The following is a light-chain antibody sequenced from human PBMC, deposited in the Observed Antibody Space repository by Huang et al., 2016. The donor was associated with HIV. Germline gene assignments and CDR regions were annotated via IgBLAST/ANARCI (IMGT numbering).Light chain of an antibody. CDR3: QLSGRSVT. J-gene: IGKJ2*01. Sequence: EIVLTQSPDTVSLSPGEATTLFCRARRSVDSNFFAWYQQKPGQSPRLLIYGASTRAAGIPDRFSGSGSGIDFTLTISRLEPEDFAVYFCQLSGRSVTFGQGTKLEI. CDR2: GAS. CDR1: RSVDSNF. V-gene: IGKV3-20*01.